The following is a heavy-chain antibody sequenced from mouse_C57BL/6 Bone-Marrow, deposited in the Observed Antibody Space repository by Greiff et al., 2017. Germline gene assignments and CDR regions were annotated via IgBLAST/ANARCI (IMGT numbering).Heavy chain of an antibody. J-gene: IGHJ2*01. Sequence: EVHLLESGADLVKPGGSLKLSCAASGYTFTSYCMSWVRQTPDKSLEWVATISSGGSYTYYPDSVKGRFTISIDNAKNTLYLQLSSLKSEDTAMDYCARDRWVYFDYWGQGTTLTVSS. D-gene: IGHD2-14*01. CDR3: ARDRWVYFDY. V-gene: IGHV5-6*01. CDR1: GYTFTSYC. CDR2: ISSGGSYT.